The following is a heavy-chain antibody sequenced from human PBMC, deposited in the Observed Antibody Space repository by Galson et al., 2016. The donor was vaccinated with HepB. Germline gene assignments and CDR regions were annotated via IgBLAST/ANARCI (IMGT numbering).Heavy chain of an antibody. J-gene: IGHJ4*02. V-gene: IGHV2-26*01. CDR2: IFSNDET. CDR3: WRLVGAVDY. D-gene: IGHD1-26*01. CDR1: GFSLSNAAMG. Sequence: PALVKPTQTLTLTCIVSGFSLSNAAMGVSWIRQPPGKALEWLAHIFSNDETSYNKSLKTRLAISQDTSKSQVGLTMANMDPVDTATYFCWRLVGAVDYWGRGTLVTVSS.